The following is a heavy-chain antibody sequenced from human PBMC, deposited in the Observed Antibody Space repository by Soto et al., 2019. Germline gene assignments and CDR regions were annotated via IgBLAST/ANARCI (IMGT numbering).Heavy chain of an antibody. CDR1: GFTFRSYA. D-gene: IGHD3-9*01. CDR2: ISRDGSNK. CDR3: AKTESFNGYYNAFDS. V-gene: IGHV3-30*04. J-gene: IGHJ4*02. Sequence: PGGSLRLSCAASGFTFRSYAIHWVRQAPGKGLEWVAVISRDGSNKYYADSVKGRFTISRDNSGNTVYLQMNSLNAGDTALYYCAKTESFNGYYNAFDSWGQGTRVTVSS.